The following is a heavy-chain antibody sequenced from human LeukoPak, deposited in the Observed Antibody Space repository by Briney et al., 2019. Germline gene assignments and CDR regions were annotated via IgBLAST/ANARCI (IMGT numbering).Heavy chain of an antibody. CDR2: IIPILGIA. CDR3: ARDRVAERVTAPYSSYYVMDV. Sequence: SVKVSCKASGGTFSSYAISWVRQAPGQGLEWMGRIIPILGIANYAQEFQGRVTITADKSTSTAYMELSSLRSEDTAVYYCARDRVAERVTAPYSSYYVMDVWAQGTTVTVS. D-gene: IGHD4-23*01. V-gene: IGHV1-69*04. J-gene: IGHJ6*02. CDR1: GGTFSSYA.